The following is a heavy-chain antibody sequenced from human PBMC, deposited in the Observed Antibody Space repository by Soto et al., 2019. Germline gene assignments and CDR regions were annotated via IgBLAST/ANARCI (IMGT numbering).Heavy chain of an antibody. CDR2: ISGSSTGT. D-gene: IGHD3-10*01. J-gene: IGHJ4*02. CDR1: GFTFSGNA. Sequence: EVQLSGSGGGWVQPGGSLRLSCAASGFTFSGNAMSWVRQAPGKGLEWVSAISGSSTGTYYADSVKGRFTISRDNSKNTLYLQMNSLRAEDTAVYYCAKDPSSGFAMENYFDYWGQGTLVTVSS. V-gene: IGHV3-23*01. CDR3: AKDPSSGFAMENYFDY.